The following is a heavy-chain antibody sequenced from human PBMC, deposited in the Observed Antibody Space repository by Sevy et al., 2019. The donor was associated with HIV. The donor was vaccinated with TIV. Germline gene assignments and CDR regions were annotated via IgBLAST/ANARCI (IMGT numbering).Heavy chain of an antibody. CDR3: ARELRGGVAGVLGVAFDI. D-gene: IGHD6-19*01. CDR1: GFTFSSYA. V-gene: IGHV3-30*04. J-gene: IGHJ3*02. CDR2: ISYDGSNK. Sequence: GGSLRLSCAASGFTFSSYAMHWVRQAPGKGLEWVAVISYDGSNKYYADSVKGRFTISRDNSKNTLYLQMNSLRAEDTAVYYCARELRGGVAGVLGVAFDIWGQGTMVTVSS.